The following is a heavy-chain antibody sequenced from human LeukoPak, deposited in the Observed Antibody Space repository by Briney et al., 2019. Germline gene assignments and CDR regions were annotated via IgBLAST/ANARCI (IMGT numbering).Heavy chain of an antibody. CDR1: GFTFSTYG. Sequence: PGRSLRLSCAASGFTFSTYGIHWVRKAPGKGLEWVAVISYDGSNKYYADSVKGRFTISRDNSKNTLYLQMNSLRAEDTAVYYCAKSTHSSGYDDSFDIWGQGTMVTVSS. J-gene: IGHJ3*02. D-gene: IGHD3-22*01. V-gene: IGHV3-30*18. CDR3: AKSTHSSGYDDSFDI. CDR2: ISYDGSNK.